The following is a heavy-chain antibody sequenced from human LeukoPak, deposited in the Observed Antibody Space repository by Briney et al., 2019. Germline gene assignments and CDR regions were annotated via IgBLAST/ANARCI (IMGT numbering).Heavy chain of an antibody. V-gene: IGHV3-48*03. CDR2: ISSSGSTI. CDR3: ARDPAYSNYGWFDP. J-gene: IGHJ5*02. D-gene: IGHD4-11*01. CDR1: GFTFSSYE. Sequence: PGGSLRLSCAASGFTFSSYEMNWVRQAPGKGLDWVSYISSSGSTIYYADSVKGRFTISRDNAKNSLYLQMNSLRAEDTAVYYCARDPAYSNYGWFDPWGQGTLVTVSS.